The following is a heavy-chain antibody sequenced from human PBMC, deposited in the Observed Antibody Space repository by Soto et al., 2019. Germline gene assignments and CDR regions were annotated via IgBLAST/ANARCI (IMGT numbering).Heavy chain of an antibody. CDR1: GGTFSSYT. V-gene: IGHV1-69*02. CDR2: IIPILGIA. J-gene: IGHJ6*03. D-gene: IGHD2-15*01. CDR3: SSKRSNPLHPGSRHYYYMEV. Sequence: SVKVSCKASGGTFSSYTISWVRQAPGQGLEWMGRIIPILGIANYAQKFQGRVTITADKSTSTAYMELSSLRSEDTAVYYCSSKRSNPLHPGSRHYYYMEVWGKGTTVTVSS.